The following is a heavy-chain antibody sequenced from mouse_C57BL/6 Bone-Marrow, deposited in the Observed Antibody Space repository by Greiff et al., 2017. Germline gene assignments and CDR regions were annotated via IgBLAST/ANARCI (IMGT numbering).Heavy chain of an antibody. J-gene: IGHJ1*03. Sequence: EVKLVESGGGLVKPGGSLKLSCAASGFTFSDYGMHWVRQAPEKGLEWVAYISSGSSTIYYADTVKGRFTISRDNAKNTLFLQMTSLRSEDTAMYYCAIIYYDYDDEAYFDVWGTGTTVTVSS. CDR1: GFTFSDYG. CDR3: AIIYYDYDDEAYFDV. D-gene: IGHD2-4*01. V-gene: IGHV5-17*01. CDR2: ISSGSSTI.